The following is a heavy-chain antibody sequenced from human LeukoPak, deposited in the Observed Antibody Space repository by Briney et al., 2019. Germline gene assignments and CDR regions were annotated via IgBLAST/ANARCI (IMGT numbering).Heavy chain of an antibody. J-gene: IGHJ4*02. V-gene: IGHV4-34*01. Sequence: SEALSLTCAVYGGSFSGYYWSWIRQPPGKGLEWIGEINHSGSTNYNPSLKSRVTISVDTSKNQFSLKLSSVTAADTAVYYCARVLSPRQYYYDSSGPRRSDYWGQGTLVTVSS. D-gene: IGHD3-22*01. CDR2: INHSGST. CDR1: GGSFSGYY. CDR3: ARVLSPRQYYYDSSGPRRSDY.